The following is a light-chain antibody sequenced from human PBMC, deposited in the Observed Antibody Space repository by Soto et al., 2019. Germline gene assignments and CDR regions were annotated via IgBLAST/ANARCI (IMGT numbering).Light chain of an antibody. CDR3: QQYKNRPPYT. CDR1: QSISNT. J-gene: IGKJ2*01. V-gene: IGKV3-15*01. CDR2: GTS. Sequence: EIVMTQSPATLSVYPGERATLSCRASQSISNTLAWYQQKPGQAPRLLIYGTSTRATGLTARFSGSGSVTEFTRTISSMQSEDFAVYYCQQYKNRPPYTFGQGTKLEIK.